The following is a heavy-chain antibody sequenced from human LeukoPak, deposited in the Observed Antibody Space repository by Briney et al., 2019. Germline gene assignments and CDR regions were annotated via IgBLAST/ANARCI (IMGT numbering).Heavy chain of an antibody. CDR3: ASERPSSSWYDY. CDR2: IKQDGTKK. D-gene: IGHD6-13*01. J-gene: IGHJ4*02. V-gene: IGHV3-7*01. CDR1: GFPFSTYL. Sequence: PGGSLRLSCAASGFPFSTYLMTWVRQAPGKGLEWVANIKQDGTKKYYVDSVNGRFSISRDNANNSLYLQMNSLRAEDTAVYYCASERPSSSWYDYWGQGTLVTVSS.